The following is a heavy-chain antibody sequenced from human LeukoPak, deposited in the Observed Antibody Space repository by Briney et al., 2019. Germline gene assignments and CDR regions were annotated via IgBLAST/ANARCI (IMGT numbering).Heavy chain of an antibody. J-gene: IGHJ3*02. V-gene: IGHV1-2*02. CDR2: INPNSGGT. Sequence: ASVKVSCKASGYTFTGYYMHWVRQAPGQGLEWMGWINPNSGGTNYAQKLQGRVTMTTDTSTSTAYMELRSLRSDDTAVYYCARMYYDILTGSSAFDIWGQGTMVTVSS. CDR3: ARMYYDILTGSSAFDI. D-gene: IGHD3-9*01. CDR1: GYTFTGYY.